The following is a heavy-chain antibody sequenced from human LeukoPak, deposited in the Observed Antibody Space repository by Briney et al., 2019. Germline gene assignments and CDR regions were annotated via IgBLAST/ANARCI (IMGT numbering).Heavy chain of an antibody. D-gene: IGHD6-19*01. Sequence: SETLSLTCTVSGGSISSYYWSWIRQPPGKGLEWIGYIYYSGNTNYNPSLKSRVTISVDTSKNQFSLKLSSVTAADTAVYYCARHPSAVAGQTFDYWGQGTLVTVSS. CDR3: ARHPSAVAGQTFDY. CDR1: GGSISSYY. J-gene: IGHJ4*02. CDR2: IYYSGNT. V-gene: IGHV4-59*08.